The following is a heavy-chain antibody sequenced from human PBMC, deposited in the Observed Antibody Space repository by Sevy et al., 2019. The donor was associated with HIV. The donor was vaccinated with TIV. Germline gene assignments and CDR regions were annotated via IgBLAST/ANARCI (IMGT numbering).Heavy chain of an antibody. Sequence: SETLSLTCTVSSGSISNYFWSWIRQPPGKGLELIGYIYYSGSTNYNPSLKSRLTISVEPSRNQFSLKLGSVTAADTAVYYCARESIGAVGDFDYWGQGTLVTVSS. J-gene: IGHJ4*02. D-gene: IGHD6-13*01. CDR3: ARESIGAVGDFDY. V-gene: IGHV4-59*01. CDR1: SGSISNYF. CDR2: IYYSGST.